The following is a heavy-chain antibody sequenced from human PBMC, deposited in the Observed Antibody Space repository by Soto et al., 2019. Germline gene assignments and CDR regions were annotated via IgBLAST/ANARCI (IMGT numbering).Heavy chain of an antibody. CDR2: INHSGRT. Sequence: QVQLQQWGTGLLKPSETLSLTSGVYGESFGYYYWSWIRQPPGKGLEWIGEINHSGRTKYTSSLKSRGTISIDTAKTQFSLKLTSVTAADTAVYYCARWDYDFRDAFDIWGQGTMVTVSS. J-gene: IGHJ3*02. CDR3: ARWDYDFRDAFDI. V-gene: IGHV4-34*01. D-gene: IGHD3-3*01. CDR1: GESFGYYY.